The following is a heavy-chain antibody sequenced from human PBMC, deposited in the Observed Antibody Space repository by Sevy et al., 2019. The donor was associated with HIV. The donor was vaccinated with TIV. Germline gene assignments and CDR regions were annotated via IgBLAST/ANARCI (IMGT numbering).Heavy chain of an antibody. J-gene: IGHJ3*02. V-gene: IGHV4-34*01. Sequence: ETLSLTCAVYGGSFSGYYWSWIRQPPGKGLEWIGEIKHSGSTNYNPSLKSRVTISVDTSKNQLSLKLSSVTAADTAVYYCARHCGSTSCSHAFDIWGQGTMVTVSS. D-gene: IGHD2-2*01. CDR1: GGSFSGYY. CDR3: ARHCGSTSCSHAFDI. CDR2: IKHSGST.